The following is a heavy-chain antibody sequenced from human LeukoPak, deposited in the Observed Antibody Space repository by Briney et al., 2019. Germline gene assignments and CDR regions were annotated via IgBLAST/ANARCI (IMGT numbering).Heavy chain of an antibody. CDR3: ARSLRYFDWSFDY. J-gene: IGHJ4*02. CDR2: ISAYNGNT. Sequence: ASVKVSCKASGYTFTRYDINWVRQAPGQGLEWMGWISAYNGNTNYAQKLQGRVTMTTDTSTSTAYMELRSLRSDDTAVYYCARSLRYFDWSFDYWGQGTLVTVSS. CDR1: GYTFTRYD. V-gene: IGHV1-18*01. D-gene: IGHD3-9*01.